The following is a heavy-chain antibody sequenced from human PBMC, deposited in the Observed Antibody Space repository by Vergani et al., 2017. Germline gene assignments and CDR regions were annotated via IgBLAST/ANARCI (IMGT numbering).Heavy chain of an antibody. Sequence: QVQLQQWGAGLLKPSETLSLTCAVYGGSFSGYYWSWIRQPPGKGLEWIGEINQSGSTNYNPSLKSRVTISVDTSKNQFSLKLSSVTAADPALYYCARGVSKVVPAARVFYMDVWGKGTTVTVSS. J-gene: IGHJ6*03. CDR2: INQSGST. V-gene: IGHV4-34*01. CDR1: GGSFSGYY. D-gene: IGHD2-2*01. CDR3: ARGVSKVVPAARVFYMDV.